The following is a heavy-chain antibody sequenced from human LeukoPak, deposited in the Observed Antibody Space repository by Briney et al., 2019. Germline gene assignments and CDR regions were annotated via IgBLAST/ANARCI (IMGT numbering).Heavy chain of an antibody. CDR1: GFTFSNYW. Sequence: GFLRLPCAASGFTFSNYWVHWVRQAPGKGLVWFSRINRDGSTTNYADSVKGRFTVSRDNAKNTLNLQMNSLRAEDTAVYYCARDKKSGESSEIDYWGQGTLVTVSS. CDR3: ARDKKSGESSEIDY. D-gene: IGHD3-10*01. CDR2: INRDGSTT. J-gene: IGHJ4*02. V-gene: IGHV3-74*01.